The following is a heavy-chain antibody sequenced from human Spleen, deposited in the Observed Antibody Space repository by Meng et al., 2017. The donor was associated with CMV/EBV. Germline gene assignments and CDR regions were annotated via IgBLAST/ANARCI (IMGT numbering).Heavy chain of an antibody. J-gene: IGHJ3*02. Sequence: GSLRLSCTVSGGSISSSSYYWGWIRQPPGKGLEWIGYIYHSGSTNYNPSLKSRVTISVDTSKNQFSLKLRSVTAADMAVYYCARGGSYDFWSGDYKAFDIWGHGTMVTVSS. CDR1: GGSISSSSYY. D-gene: IGHD3-3*01. CDR2: IYHSGST. V-gene: IGHV4-61*05. CDR3: ARGGSYDFWSGDYKAFDI.